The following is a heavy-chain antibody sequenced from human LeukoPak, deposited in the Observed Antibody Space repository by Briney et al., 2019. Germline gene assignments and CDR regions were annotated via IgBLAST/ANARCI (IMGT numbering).Heavy chain of an antibody. CDR1: GVPFSSYA. D-gene: IGHD2-21*01. V-gene: IGHV1-69*13. CDR3: AREPVAYCGGDCLNWFDP. Sequence: SAKVSCNASGVPFSSYANSWVRQGPGQGLELMGMLIPIFGTANNAQKCRGSVTITADESTSTAYMEMSSLRSEDTAVYYCAREPVAYCGGDCLNWFDPWGQGTLVTVSS. CDR2: LIPIFGTA. J-gene: IGHJ5*02.